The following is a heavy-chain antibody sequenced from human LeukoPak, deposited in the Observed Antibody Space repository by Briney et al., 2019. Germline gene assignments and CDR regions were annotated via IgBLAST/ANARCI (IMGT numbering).Heavy chain of an antibody. CDR2: IYSGDST. D-gene: IGHD4-17*01. V-gene: IGHV3-66*02. CDR1: GFTVSSNY. J-gene: IGHJ4*02. Sequence: GGSLRLSCAASGFTVSSNYMSWVRQAPGKGLEWVSVIYSGDSTYYADSVKGRFTISRDNSKNTLYLQMNSLRAEDTAVYYCARFTYGDYPGGGYFDYWGQGTLVTVSS. CDR3: ARFTYGDYPGGGYFDY.